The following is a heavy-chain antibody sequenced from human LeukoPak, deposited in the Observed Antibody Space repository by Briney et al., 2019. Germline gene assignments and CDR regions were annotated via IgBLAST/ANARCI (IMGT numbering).Heavy chain of an antibody. D-gene: IGHD3-10*01. V-gene: IGHV3-23*01. J-gene: IGHJ4*02. CDR1: GFTFRTYA. Sequence: TGGSLRLSCVASGFTFRTYAMSWVRQAPRKGLEWVSAVSSGASSTYYADSVRGRFTISRDNSKSTLYLQMNSLSADDTAVYYCAKDARGSEGFWGQGTLVTVSS. CDR3: AKDARGSEGF. CDR2: VSSGASST.